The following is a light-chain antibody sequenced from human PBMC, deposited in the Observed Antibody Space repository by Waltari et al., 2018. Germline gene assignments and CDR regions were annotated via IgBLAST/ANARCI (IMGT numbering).Light chain of an antibody. J-gene: IGLJ2*01. CDR2: NDR. Sequence: SYELTQSPSVSLSPGQTARITCSGHSFPRNYAYWYQKKPGQAPVLIIFNDRVRPSGIPERFSGSTSGTTVTLTITGVQAEDEADYYCLSPETRGSWVFGGGTKLTVL. CDR3: LSPETRGSWV. V-gene: IGLV3-25*03. CDR1: SFPRNY.